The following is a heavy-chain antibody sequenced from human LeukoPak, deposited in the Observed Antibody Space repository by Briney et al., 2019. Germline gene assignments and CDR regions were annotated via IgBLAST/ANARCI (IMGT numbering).Heavy chain of an antibody. V-gene: IGHV4-61*02. J-gene: IGHJ3*02. CDR1: GGSISSGSYY. CDR3: ARHAEDEVAVAGYQAFDI. D-gene: IGHD6-19*01. Sequence: SQPQSLTCTASGGSISSGSYYWSWIRQPAGKGLEWIGRIYTSGSTNYNPSLKSRVTISVDTSKIQFSLKLSSVTAADTAVYYCARHAEDEVAVAGYQAFDIWGQGTMVTVSS. CDR2: IYTSGST.